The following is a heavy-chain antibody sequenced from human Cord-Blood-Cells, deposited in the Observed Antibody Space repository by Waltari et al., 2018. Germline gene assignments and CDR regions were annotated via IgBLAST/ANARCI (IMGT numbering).Heavy chain of an antibody. CDR2: INHSGST. Sequence: QVQLQQWGAGLLKPSETLSLPCALYGGSFSGYYWSWFRQPPGKGLEWIGEINHSGSTNYNPALKSRVTISVDTSKNQFSLKLSSVTAADTAVYYCARGQGSSGWYDYWGQGTLVTVSS. CDR3: ARGQGSSGWYDY. V-gene: IGHV4-34*01. D-gene: IGHD6-19*01. CDR1: GGSFSGYY. J-gene: IGHJ4*02.